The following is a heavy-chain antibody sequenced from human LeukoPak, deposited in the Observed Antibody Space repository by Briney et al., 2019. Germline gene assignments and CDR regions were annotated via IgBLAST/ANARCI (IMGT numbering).Heavy chain of an antibody. CDR1: GYTFTSYA. V-gene: IGHV1-3*01. Sequence: GASVKVSCKASGYTFTSYAMHWVRQAPGQRLEWVGWINAGNGNTKYSQKFQGRVTITRDTSASTAYMGLSSLRSEDTAVYYCARGGRRYFDYFDYWGQGTLVTVSS. J-gene: IGHJ4*02. CDR2: INAGNGNT. D-gene: IGHD3-9*01. CDR3: ARGGRRYFDYFDY.